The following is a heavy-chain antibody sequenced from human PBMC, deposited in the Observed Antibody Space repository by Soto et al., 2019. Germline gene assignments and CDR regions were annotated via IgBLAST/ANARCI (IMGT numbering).Heavy chain of an antibody. CDR3: ARAGPDYYDSSGYEGNGMDV. Sequence: SETLSLTCTVSGGSISSGGYSWSWIRQPPGKGLEWIGYIYHSGSTYYNPSLKSRVTISVDRSKNQFSLKLSSVTAADTAVYYCARAGPDYYDSSGYEGNGMDVWGQGTTVTVSS. V-gene: IGHV4-30-2*01. CDR2: IYHSGST. D-gene: IGHD3-22*01. J-gene: IGHJ6*02. CDR1: GGSISSGGYS.